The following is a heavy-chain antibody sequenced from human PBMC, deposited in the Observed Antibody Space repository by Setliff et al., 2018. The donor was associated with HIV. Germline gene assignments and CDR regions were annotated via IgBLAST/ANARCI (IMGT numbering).Heavy chain of an antibody. V-gene: IGHV1-69-2*01. J-gene: IGHJ4*02. D-gene: IGHD2-15*01. CDR3: RATSGSSFDY. CDR1: GYTFTDYY. CDR2: VDPQDSET. Sequence: GASVKVSCKASGYTFTDYYIDWVQQAPGKGLEWMGRVDPQDSETKYAENFQGRITILTDWSTETAYMELSSLRFVDTAVYYCRATSGSSFDYWGQGTLVTVSS.